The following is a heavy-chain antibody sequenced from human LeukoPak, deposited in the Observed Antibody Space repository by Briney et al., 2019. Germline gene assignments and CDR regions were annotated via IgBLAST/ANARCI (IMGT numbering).Heavy chain of an antibody. CDR1: GGSISSYY. CDR3: ARAETRKWRNWVNWYFDL. D-gene: IGHD7-27*01. CDR2: IHTSGST. J-gene: IGHJ2*01. V-gene: IGHV4-4*07. Sequence: PSETLSLTCTVSGGSISSYYWSWIRQPAGKGLDWIGRIHTSGSTNYNPSLKSRVTMSVDTSKNQFSLKLSSVTAADTAVYYCARAETRKWRNWVNWYFDLWGRGTLVTVSS.